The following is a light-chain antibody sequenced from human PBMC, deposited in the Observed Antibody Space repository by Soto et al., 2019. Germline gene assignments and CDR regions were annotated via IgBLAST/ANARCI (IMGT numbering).Light chain of an antibody. J-gene: IGLJ1*01. CDR3: CSYAGSSNV. V-gene: IGLV2-8*01. CDR1: SSDVGGCNY. CDR2: EVN. Sequence: QSVLTQPPSASGSPGQSVSLSCTGTSSDVGGCNYVSWYQQHTVKAPKRMIYEVNKRPSGVPDRFSGAKSGNTASLTVSGLQAEDEADYYCCSYAGSSNVFGTGTKLTVL.